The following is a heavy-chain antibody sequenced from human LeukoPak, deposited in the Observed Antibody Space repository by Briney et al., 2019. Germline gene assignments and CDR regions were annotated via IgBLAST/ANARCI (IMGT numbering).Heavy chain of an antibody. Sequence: PGGSLRHSCAAPGLAFSTSWMPSVRQATGKGRGWVSRINRYGRITTYAASVKGRFTISRDNAKNTLYLQMNSLRAEDTAVYYCATSPLDSRYFFDYWGQGTLVTVSS. V-gene: IGHV3-74*01. J-gene: IGHJ4*02. CDR2: INRYGRIT. CDR1: GLAFSTSW. CDR3: ATSPLDSRYFFDY. D-gene: IGHD6-13*01.